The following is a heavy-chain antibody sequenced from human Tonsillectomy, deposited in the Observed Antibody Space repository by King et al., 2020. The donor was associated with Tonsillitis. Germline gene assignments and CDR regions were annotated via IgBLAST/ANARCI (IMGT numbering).Heavy chain of an antibody. J-gene: IGHJ4*02. CDR2: ISYDGSNK. D-gene: IGHD7-27*01. Sequence: VQLVESGGGVVQPGRSLRLSCAASGFTFSSYAMHWVRQAPGKGLEWVAVISYDGSNKYYADSVKGRFTISRDNSKNKLYLQMNSLRAEDTALYYCARDGRELTGDYYFDCWGQGTLVTVSS. CDR1: GFTFSSYA. CDR3: ARDGRELTGDYYFDC. V-gene: IGHV3-30-3*01.